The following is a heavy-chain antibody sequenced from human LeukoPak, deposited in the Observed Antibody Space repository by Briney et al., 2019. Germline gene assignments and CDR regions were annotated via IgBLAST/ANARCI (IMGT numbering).Heavy chain of an antibody. CDR1: GFTFSGYE. V-gene: IGHV3-15*07. Sequence: SGGSLRLSCAASGFTFSGYEMNWVRHAPGKGLEWVGHIKKKSDGGTTDYAAPVKGRFTISRDDSKDTVYLQMNSLKTEDTAVYFCTTVQQWLAQALGYWGQGTLVTVSS. CDR2: IKKKSDGGTT. CDR3: TTVQQWLAQALGY. J-gene: IGHJ4*02. D-gene: IGHD6-19*01.